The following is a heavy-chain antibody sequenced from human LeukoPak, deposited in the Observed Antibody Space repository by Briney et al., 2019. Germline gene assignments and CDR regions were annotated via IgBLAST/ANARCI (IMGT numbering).Heavy chain of an antibody. CDR3: ARDRWSGIVVVVAAN. Sequence: GGSLRLSCAASGFTFSSYSMNWVRQAPGKGLEWVSYISSSSSTIYYADSVKGRFTISRDNAKNSLYLQINSLRDEDTAVYYCARDRWSGIVVVVAANWGQGTLVTVSS. V-gene: IGHV3-48*02. J-gene: IGHJ4*02. D-gene: IGHD2-15*01. CDR1: GFTFSSYS. CDR2: ISSSSSTI.